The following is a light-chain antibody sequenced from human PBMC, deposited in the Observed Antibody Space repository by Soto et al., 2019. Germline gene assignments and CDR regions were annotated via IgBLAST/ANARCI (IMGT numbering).Light chain of an antibody. CDR3: QQYNYHWT. Sequence: DLQMTQSPSTLSAYVGDRVIITCRASQNINSWLAWYQQKPGKAPKLLIYKASSLQSGVPSRFSGSGSGTEFTLTISSLQPDDFATYYCQQYNYHWTFGPGTKVDNK. CDR2: KAS. J-gene: IGKJ3*01. V-gene: IGKV1-5*03. CDR1: QNINSW.